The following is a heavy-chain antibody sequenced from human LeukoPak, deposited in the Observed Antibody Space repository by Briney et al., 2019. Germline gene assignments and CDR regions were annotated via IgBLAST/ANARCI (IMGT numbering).Heavy chain of an antibody. V-gene: IGHV4-39*01. CDR2: IYYSGST. D-gene: IGHD3-22*01. CDR1: SGSISSRTYY. J-gene: IGHJ4*02. CDR3: ARHASSSVYTDY. Sequence: SETLSLTCTVSSGSISSRTYYWNWIRQPPGKGLEWIGTIYYSGSTYYNPSLKSRVTISVDTSKNHFSLKLSSETAADTAVYYCARHASSSVYTDYWGQGTLVTVSS.